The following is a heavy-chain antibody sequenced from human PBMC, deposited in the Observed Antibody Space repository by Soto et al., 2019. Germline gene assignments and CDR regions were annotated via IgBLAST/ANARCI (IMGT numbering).Heavy chain of an antibody. Sequence: QVQVVESGGGVVQPGRSLRLSCAASGFTFSSYGMHWVRQAPGKGLEWVAVIWYDGSNKYYADSVKGRFTISRDNSKNTLYLQMNSLRAEDTAVYYFARDRELVLTGYHEHYYYYGMDVWGQGTTVTVSS. CDR1: GFTFSSYG. CDR3: ARDRELVLTGYHEHYYYYGMDV. CDR2: IWYDGSNK. V-gene: IGHV3-33*01. D-gene: IGHD3-9*01. J-gene: IGHJ6*02.